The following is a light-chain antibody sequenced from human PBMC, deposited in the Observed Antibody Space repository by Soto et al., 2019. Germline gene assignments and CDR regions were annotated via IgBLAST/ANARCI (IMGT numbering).Light chain of an antibody. CDR2: GAS. CDR1: QSVSSN. Sequence: EIVMTQSPATLSVSPGETATLSCRASQSVSSNLAWYQQKPGQAPRLLIYGASTRATGIPARFSGSGSGTEFTLTISSLQSEDFAVYYCQQYNNWPPMYTFGQGTELEIK. J-gene: IGKJ2*01. V-gene: IGKV3-15*01. CDR3: QQYNNWPPMYT.